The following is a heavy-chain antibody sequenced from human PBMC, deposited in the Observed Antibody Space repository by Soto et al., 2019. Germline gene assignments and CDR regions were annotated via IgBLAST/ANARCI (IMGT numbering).Heavy chain of an antibody. CDR3: ARDRVGATWYAFDI. Sequence: HPGGSLRLSCAASGFTFSSYGMHWVRQAPGKGLEWVAVIWYDGSNKYYADSVKGRFTISRDNSKNTLYLQMNSLRAEDTAVYYCARDRVGATWYAFDIWGQGTMVTVS. V-gene: IGHV3-33*01. D-gene: IGHD1-26*01. J-gene: IGHJ3*02. CDR1: GFTFSSYG. CDR2: IWYDGSNK.